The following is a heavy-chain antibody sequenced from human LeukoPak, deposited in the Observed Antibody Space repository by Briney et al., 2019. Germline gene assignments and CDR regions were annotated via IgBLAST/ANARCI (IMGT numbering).Heavy chain of an antibody. V-gene: IGHV4-34*01. CDR1: GGSFSGYY. Sequence: SETLSLTCAVYGGSFSGYYWSWIRQPPRKGLEWIGEINHSGSTNYNPSLKSRVTISVDTSKNQFSLKLSSVTAADTAVYYCARVTGTPFYYYYYYMDVWGKGTTVTVSS. CDR3: ARVTGTPFYYYYYYMDV. D-gene: IGHD1-7*01. J-gene: IGHJ6*03. CDR2: INHSGST.